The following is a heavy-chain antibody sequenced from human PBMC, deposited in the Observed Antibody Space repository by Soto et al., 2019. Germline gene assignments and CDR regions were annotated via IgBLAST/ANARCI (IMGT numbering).Heavy chain of an antibody. D-gene: IGHD3-16*02. CDR1: GFRLRDYW. CDR2: IKQDESDK. J-gene: IGHJ5*02. Sequence: VGSLRLSCAVSGFRLRDYWMSWVRQAPGKGLEWVANIKQDESDKYYVDSVKGRFTISRDNAKNALYLQMNSLRVEDTAVYYCAAYCYTMTCTHFHGHSWGQGTQVTVSS. V-gene: IGHV3-7*03. CDR3: AAYCYTMTCTHFHGHS.